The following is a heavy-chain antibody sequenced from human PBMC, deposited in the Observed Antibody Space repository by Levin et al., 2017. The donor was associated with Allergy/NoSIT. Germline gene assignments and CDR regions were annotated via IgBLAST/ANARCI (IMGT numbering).Heavy chain of an antibody. D-gene: IGHD6-19*01. CDR3: AKDRRGQWLSPYYYYGMDV. Sequence: GGSLRLSCAASKFTFSTYAMSWVRQAPGKGLEWVSGISGGGDNTHFADSVKGRFTISRDNSKNTLYLQMNSLRAEDTAVYYCAKDRRGQWLSPYYYYGMDVWGQGTTVTVSS. V-gene: IGHV3-23*01. CDR1: KFTFSTYA. J-gene: IGHJ6*02. CDR2: ISGGGDNT.